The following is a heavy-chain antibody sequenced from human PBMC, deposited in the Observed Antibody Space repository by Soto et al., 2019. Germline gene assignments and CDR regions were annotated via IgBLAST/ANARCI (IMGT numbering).Heavy chain of an antibody. Sequence: AETLYLTCTASGGSISRYYWTWIRQAPGRGLEWIANIFPSGSTSYTPSIKSRVAISVDTSKNQVSLKLNAVTTADTAVYYCAREYYDFWSVTYAYYGLDVWGQGTTVTVSS. V-gene: IGHV4-59*01. D-gene: IGHD3-3*01. CDR2: IFPSGST. CDR3: AREYYDFWSVTYAYYGLDV. J-gene: IGHJ6*02. CDR1: GGSISRYY.